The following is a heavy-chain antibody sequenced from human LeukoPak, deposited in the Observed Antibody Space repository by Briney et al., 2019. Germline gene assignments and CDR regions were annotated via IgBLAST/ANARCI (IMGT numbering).Heavy chain of an antibody. V-gene: IGHV1-2*04. J-gene: IGHJ4*02. D-gene: IGHD2-2*01. Sequence: GASVKVSCKASGYTFTGYYMHWVRQAPGQGLEWVGWINANSDGTSYEQKFQGWVTMTRDTSISTMELSRLRSDDTAVYYCARDRQPPYCSSTSCPLDYWGQGTLVTVSS. CDR2: INANSDGT. CDR3: ARDRQPPYCSSTSCPLDY. CDR1: GYTFTGYY.